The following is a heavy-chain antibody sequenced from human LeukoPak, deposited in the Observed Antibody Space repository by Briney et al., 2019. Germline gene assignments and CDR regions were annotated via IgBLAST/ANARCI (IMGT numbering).Heavy chain of an antibody. J-gene: IGHJ4*02. V-gene: IGHV3-11*04. CDR2: ISSSGSTI. D-gene: IGHD6-13*01. Sequence: GGSLRLSCAASGFTFSDYCMSWIRQAPGKGLEWVSYISSSGSTIYYADSVKGRFTISRDNAKNSLYLQMNSLRAEDTAVYYCARDPTKYSSSWYGPLFDYWGQGTLVTVSS. CDR1: GFTFSDYC. CDR3: ARDPTKYSSSWYGPLFDY.